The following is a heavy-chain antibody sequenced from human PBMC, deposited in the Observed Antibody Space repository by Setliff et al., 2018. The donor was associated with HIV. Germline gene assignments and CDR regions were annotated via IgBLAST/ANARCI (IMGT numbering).Heavy chain of an antibody. CDR2: INPSGGST. J-gene: IGHJ3*02. CDR1: GGTFGSYA. CDR3: ARLLSGSWARAFDI. V-gene: IGHV1-46*01. D-gene: IGHD1-26*01. Sequence: ASVKVSCKASGGTFGSYAISWVRQAPGQGLEWMGIINPSGGSTSYAQKFQGRVTMTRDTSTSTVYMELSSLRSEDTAVYYCARLLSGSWARAFDIWGQGTMVTVSS.